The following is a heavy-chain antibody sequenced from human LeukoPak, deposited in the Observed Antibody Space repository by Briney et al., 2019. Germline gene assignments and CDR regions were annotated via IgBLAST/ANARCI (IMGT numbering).Heavy chain of an antibody. CDR1: GGSISSGGYY. J-gene: IGHJ6*02. CDR2: IYYSGST. Sequence: SETLSLTCTVSGGSISSGGYYWSWIRQHPGKALEWIGSIYYSGSTYYNPSLKSRVTISVDTSKNRFSLELSSVTAADTAVYYCARVDLDYYYGMDVLGQGTTVTVSS. CDR3: ARVDLDYYYGMDV. V-gene: IGHV4-31*03. D-gene: IGHD1-1*01.